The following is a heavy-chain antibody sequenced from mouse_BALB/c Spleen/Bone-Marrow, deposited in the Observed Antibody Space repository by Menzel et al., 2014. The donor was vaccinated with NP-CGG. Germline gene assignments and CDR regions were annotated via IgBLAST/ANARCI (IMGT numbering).Heavy chain of an antibody. J-gene: IGHJ3*01. CDR1: GHTFTDYW. V-gene: IGHV1-69*01. CDR3: ARSDYRYDPFAY. CDR2: IDTSDSYT. D-gene: IGHD2-14*01. Sequence: VQLQQSGAELVMPGASVKVSCKASGHTFTDYWMHWVKQRPGQGLEWIGAIDTSDSYTSYNQKFKGKATLTVDESSSTAYMQLSSLTSEDSAVYYCARSDYRYDPFAYWGQGTLVTVSA.